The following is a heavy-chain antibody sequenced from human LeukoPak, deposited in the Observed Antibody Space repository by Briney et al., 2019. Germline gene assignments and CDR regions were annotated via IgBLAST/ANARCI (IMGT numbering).Heavy chain of an antibody. CDR3: ARDRWLQDY. CDR1: ESTFTSYY. V-gene: IGHV1-46*01. CDR2: INPSSGST. J-gene: IGHJ4*02. Sequence: ASVKVSCKASESTFTSYYMHWVRQAPGQGLEWMGIINPSSGSTSYSQRFQGRVTMTRDTSTSTVYMELSSLRSEDTAMYYCARDRWLQDYWGQGTLVTVSS. D-gene: IGHD5-24*01.